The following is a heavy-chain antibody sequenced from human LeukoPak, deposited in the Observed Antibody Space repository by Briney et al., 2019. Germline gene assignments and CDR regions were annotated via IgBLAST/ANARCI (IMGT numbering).Heavy chain of an antibody. D-gene: IGHD2-15*01. CDR2: IIPIFGTA. CDR3: ARGGAVVAANPFDY. Sequence: SVKVSCKASGGTFSSYAISWVRQALGQGLEWMGGIIPIFGTANYAQKFQGRVTITADESTSTAYMELSSLRSEDTAVYYCARGGAVVAANPFDYWGQGTLVTVSS. V-gene: IGHV1-69*13. CDR1: GGTFSSYA. J-gene: IGHJ4*02.